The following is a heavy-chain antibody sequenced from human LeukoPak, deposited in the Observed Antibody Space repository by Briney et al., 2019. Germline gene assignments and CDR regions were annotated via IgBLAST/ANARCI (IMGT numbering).Heavy chain of an antibody. CDR1: GGSISSYC. V-gene: IGHV4-59*01. D-gene: IGHD2-8*01. CDR2: IYYSGST. CDR3: ARSDCTNGVCYEDY. Sequence: SETLSLTCTVSGGSISSYCWSWIRQPPGKGLEWIGYIYYSGSTNYNPSLKSRVTISVDTSKNQLSLKLSSVTAADTAVYYCARSDCTNGVCYEDYWGQGTLVTVSS. J-gene: IGHJ4*02.